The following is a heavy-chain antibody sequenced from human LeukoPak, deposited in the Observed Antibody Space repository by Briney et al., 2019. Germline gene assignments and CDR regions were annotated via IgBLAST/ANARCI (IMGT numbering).Heavy chain of an antibody. CDR1: GFTFSSYS. CDR3: ARVFSSWYDY. J-gene: IGHJ4*02. CDR2: ISSSSSYI. V-gene: IGHV3-21*01. Sequence: GGSLRLSCAASGFTFSSYSMNWVRQAPGKGLEWVSSISSSSSYIYYADSVKGRFTISRDNAKNSLYPQMNSLRAEDTAVYYCARVFSSWYDYWGQGTLVTVSS. D-gene: IGHD6-13*01.